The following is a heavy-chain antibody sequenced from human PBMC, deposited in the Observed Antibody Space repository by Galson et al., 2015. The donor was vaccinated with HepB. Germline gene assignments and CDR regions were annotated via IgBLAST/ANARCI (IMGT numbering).Heavy chain of an antibody. J-gene: IGHJ4*02. CDR2: ISYDGSNK. Sequence: SLRLSCAASGFTFSSYAMHWVRQAPGKGLEWVAVISYDGSNKYYADSVRGRFTISRDNSKNTLYLQMNSLRAEDTAVYYCARDRDSSGWYLHHFDYWGQGTLVTVSS. CDR3: ARDRDSSGWYLHHFDY. V-gene: IGHV3-30*04. CDR1: GFTFSSYA. D-gene: IGHD6-19*01.